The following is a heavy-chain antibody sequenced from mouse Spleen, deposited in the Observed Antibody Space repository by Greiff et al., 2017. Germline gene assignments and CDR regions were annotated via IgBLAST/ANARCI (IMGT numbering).Heavy chain of an antibody. V-gene: IGHV1-66*01. D-gene: IGHD1-1*01. CDR2: IYPGSGNT. CDR3: ARTPSSPWFAY. Sequence: VQLQQSGPELVKPGASVKISCKASGYSFTSYYIHWVKQRPGQGLEWIGWIYPGSGNTKYNEKFKGKATLTADTSSSTAYMQLSSLTSEDSAVYYCARTPSSPWFAYWGQGTLVTVSA. CDR1: GYSFTSYY. J-gene: IGHJ3*01.